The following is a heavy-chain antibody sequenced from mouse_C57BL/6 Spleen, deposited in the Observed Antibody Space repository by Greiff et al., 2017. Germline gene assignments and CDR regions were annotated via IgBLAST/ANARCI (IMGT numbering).Heavy chain of an antibody. Sequence: QVQLKESGAELVRPGTSVKMSCKASGYTFTNYWIGWAKQRPGHGLEWIGDIYPGGGYTNYNEKFKGKATLTADKSSSTAYMQFSSLTSEDSAIYSCARAGTGDYAIDYWGQGTSVTVSS. J-gene: IGHJ4*01. CDR1: GYTFTNYW. CDR3: ARAGTGDYAIDY. CDR2: IYPGGGYT. D-gene: IGHD4-1*01. V-gene: IGHV1-63*01.